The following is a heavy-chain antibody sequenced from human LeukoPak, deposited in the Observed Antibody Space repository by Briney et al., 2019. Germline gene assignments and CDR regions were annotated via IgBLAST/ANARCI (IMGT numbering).Heavy chain of an antibody. Sequence: PSGTLSLTCAVSGGSISSDYWWSWVRQPPGKGLEWVSVISGGGDGIYYADSVRGRFTISRDNSRNTVHLQMNSLRAGDTAVYYCARWETMERGDYWGQGTRVTVSS. J-gene: IGHJ4*02. CDR1: GGSISSDY. V-gene: IGHV3-23*01. D-gene: IGHD3-10*01. CDR2: ISGGGDGI. CDR3: ARWETMERGDY.